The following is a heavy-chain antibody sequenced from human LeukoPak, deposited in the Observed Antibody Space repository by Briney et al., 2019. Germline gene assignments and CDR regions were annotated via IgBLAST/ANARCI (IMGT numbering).Heavy chain of an antibody. V-gene: IGHV4-34*01. J-gene: IGHJ5*02. CDR2: INHSGST. D-gene: IGHD5-12*01. CDR1: GGSFSGYY. CDR3: ARRWLRRNWFDP. Sequence: SETLSLTCAVYGGSFSGYYWSWIRQPPGKGLEWIGEINHSGSTNYNPSLKNRVTISVDTSKNQFSLKLSSVTAADTAVYYCARRWLRRNWFDPWGQGTLVTVSS.